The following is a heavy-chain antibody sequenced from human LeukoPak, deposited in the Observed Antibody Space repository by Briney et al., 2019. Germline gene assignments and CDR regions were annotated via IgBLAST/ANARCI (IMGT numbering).Heavy chain of an antibody. CDR1: GVAFTDYA. CDR3: AKSKTGSVTTSFDY. Sequence: GGSLRLSCAASGVAFTDYAMNWVRQTPGKGLQWVSGFSGTYSITHYADSVKGRFTISRDNSKNTLFLQMNSLRVDDTAVYYCAKSKTGSVTTSFDYWGQGALVTVSS. D-gene: IGHD1-1*01. V-gene: IGHV3-23*01. CDR2: FSGTYSIT. J-gene: IGHJ4*02.